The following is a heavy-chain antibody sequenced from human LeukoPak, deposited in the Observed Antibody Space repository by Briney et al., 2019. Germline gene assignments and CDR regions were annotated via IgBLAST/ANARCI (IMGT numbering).Heavy chain of an antibody. Sequence: GSLRLSCAASGFTFSNAWMSWVRQAPGKGLGWVGRIKSKTDGGTTDYAAPVKGRFTISRDDSKNTLYLQMNSLKTEDTAVYYCTTDENYDILTGYYVWGQGTLVTVSS. CDR2: IKSKTDGGTT. V-gene: IGHV3-15*01. CDR3: TTDENYDILTGYYV. D-gene: IGHD3-9*01. J-gene: IGHJ4*02. CDR1: GFTFSNAW.